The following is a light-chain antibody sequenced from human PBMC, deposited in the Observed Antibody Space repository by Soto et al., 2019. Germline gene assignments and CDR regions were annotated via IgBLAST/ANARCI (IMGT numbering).Light chain of an antibody. CDR1: SSNIGSNY. V-gene: IGLV1-47*01. Sequence: QSALTQPPSASGTPGQRVTISCSGSSSNIGSNYVYWYQQLPGTAPKLLIYRNNQRPSGVPDRFSGSKSGTSASLAISGLRSEDEADYYCAAWDDSLWSEVFGGGTKLTVL. CDR3: AAWDDSLWSEV. CDR2: RNN. J-gene: IGLJ2*01.